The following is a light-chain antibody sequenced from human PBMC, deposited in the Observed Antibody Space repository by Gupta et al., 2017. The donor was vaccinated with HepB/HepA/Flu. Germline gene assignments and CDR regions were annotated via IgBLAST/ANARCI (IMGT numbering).Light chain of an antibody. V-gene: IGLV1-44*01. J-gene: IGLJ1*01. CDR1: SSNIGSNP. CDR3: AAWDDTLNGRYV. Sequence: QSVLTQPPSASGTPGQWVPLSCSGSSSNIGSNPVNWYQQLPGTAPKLLIFGNNQRPSGVPDRFSGSTSGTSASLAISGLQSDDEADYYCAAWDDTLNGRYVFGTGTKVTVL. CDR2: GNN.